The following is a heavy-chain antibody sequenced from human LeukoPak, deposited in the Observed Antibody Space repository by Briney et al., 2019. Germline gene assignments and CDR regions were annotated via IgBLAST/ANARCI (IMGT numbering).Heavy chain of an antibody. J-gene: IGHJ4*02. V-gene: IGHV3-30*18. CDR3: AKDKGGSGSYSDDY. D-gene: IGHD3-10*01. CDR1: GFTFSSYG. CDR2: ISYDGSNK. Sequence: GGSLRLSCAASGFTFSSYGMHWVRQAPGKGLEWVAVISYDGSNKYYADSVKGRFTISRDNSKNTLYRQMNSLRAEDTAVYYCAKDKGGSGSYSDDYWGQGTLVTVSS.